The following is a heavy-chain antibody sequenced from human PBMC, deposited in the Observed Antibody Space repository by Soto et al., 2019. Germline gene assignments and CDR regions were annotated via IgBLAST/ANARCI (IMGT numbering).Heavy chain of an antibody. D-gene: IGHD2-8*02. V-gene: IGHV3-23*01. CDR1: GFICSSYD. CDR2: ILVDGRT. CDR3: AKATATGGGAFDI. J-gene: IGHJ3*02. Sequence: GGSLRLSCAASGFICSSYDMSWVRQAPGKGLEWVSTILVDGRTFYVDSVKGRFTISRDTSQNTVYLQMNSLTAGDTALYYCAKATATGGGAFDICGQGTMVTVSS.